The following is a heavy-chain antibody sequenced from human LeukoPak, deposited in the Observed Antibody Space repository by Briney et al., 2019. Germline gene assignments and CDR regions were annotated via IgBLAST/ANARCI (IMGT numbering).Heavy chain of an antibody. Sequence: ASVTVSCKASGYTFTVYYMHWVRQAPGQGHGWMGWINPNSGCTNYAQKFQGRVTITRDTSISTAYRELSRLRSDDAAVYYCARGRLVGVFRCSSTSCILEFDYWGQGTLVTVSS. V-gene: IGHV1-2*02. D-gene: IGHD2-2*01. CDR3: ARGRLVGVFRCSSTSCILEFDY. CDR1: GYTFTVYY. J-gene: IGHJ4*02. CDR2: INPNSGCT.